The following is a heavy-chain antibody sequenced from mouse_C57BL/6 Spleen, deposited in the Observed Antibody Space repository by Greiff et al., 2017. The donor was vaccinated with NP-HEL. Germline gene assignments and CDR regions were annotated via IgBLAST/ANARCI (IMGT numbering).Heavy chain of an antibody. CDR3: ARTGRGSSEDSYYFDY. J-gene: IGHJ2*01. CDR1: GFSLTSYA. CDR2: IWTGGGT. D-gene: IGHD1-1*01. Sequence: VKLMESGPGLVAPSQSLSITCTVSGFSLTSYAISWVRQPPGKGLEWLGVIWTGGGTNYNSALKSRLSISKDNSKSQVFLKMNSLQTDDTARYYCARTGRGSSEDSYYFDYWGQGTTLTVSS. V-gene: IGHV2-9-1*01.